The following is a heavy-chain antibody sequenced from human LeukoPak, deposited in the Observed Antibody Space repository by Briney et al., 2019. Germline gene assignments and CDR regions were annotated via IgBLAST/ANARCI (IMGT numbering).Heavy chain of an antibody. CDR3: ARGFREVFEY. CDR1: GFTFRTYA. Sequence: PGGSLRLSCAASGFTFRTYAMHWVRQAPGEGLEWVAVISYDGSTKYYADSVKGRFTISRDNSKNTLYLQMNSLRTEDTAVDYCARGFREVFEYWGQGTLVTVSS. D-gene: IGHD3-10*01. J-gene: IGHJ4*02. CDR2: ISYDGSTK. V-gene: IGHV3-30*01.